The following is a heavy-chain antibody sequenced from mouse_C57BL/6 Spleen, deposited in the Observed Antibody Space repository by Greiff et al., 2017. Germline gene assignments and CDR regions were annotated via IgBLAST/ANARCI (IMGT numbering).Heavy chain of an antibody. D-gene: IGHD2-2*01. CDR3: ARRGGYGYDGAMDY. J-gene: IGHJ4*01. CDR1: GYTFTSYW. CDR2: IYPGRGST. V-gene: IGHV1-55*01. Sequence: VKLQQPGAELVKPGASVKMSCKASGYTFTSYWITWVKQRPGQGLEWIGDIYPGRGSTNYNEKFKSKATLTVDTSSSTAYMQLSSLTSEDSAVYYCARRGGYGYDGAMDYWGQGTSVTVSS.